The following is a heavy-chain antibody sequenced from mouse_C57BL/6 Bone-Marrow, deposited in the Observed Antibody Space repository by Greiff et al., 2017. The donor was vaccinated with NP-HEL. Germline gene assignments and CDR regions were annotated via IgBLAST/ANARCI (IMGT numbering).Heavy chain of an antibody. V-gene: IGHV1-26*01. Sequence: VQLQQSGPELVKPGASVKISCKASGYTFTDYYMNWVKQSHGKSLEWIGDINPNNGGTSYNQKFKGKATLTVDKSSSTAYMELRSLTSEDSAVYYCARALGMFAYWGQGTLVTVSA. CDR3: ARALGMFAY. CDR2: INPNNGGT. CDR1: GYTFTDYY. J-gene: IGHJ3*01.